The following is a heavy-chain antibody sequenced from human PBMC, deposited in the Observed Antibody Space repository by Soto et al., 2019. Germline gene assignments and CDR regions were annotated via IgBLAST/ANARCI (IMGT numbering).Heavy chain of an antibody. CDR1: GFTFSSYG. D-gene: IGHD2-21*02. CDR2: IWYDGSNK. V-gene: IGHV3-33*01. Sequence: QVQLVESGGGVVQPGRSLRLSCAASGFTFSSYGMHWVRQAPGKGLEWVAVIWYDGSNKYYADSVKGGFTISRDNSKNTLYLQMNSLRAEDTAVYYCARGLGLGGVTAIASGDAFDIWGQGKMVTVSS. CDR3: ARGLGLGGVTAIASGDAFDI. J-gene: IGHJ3*02.